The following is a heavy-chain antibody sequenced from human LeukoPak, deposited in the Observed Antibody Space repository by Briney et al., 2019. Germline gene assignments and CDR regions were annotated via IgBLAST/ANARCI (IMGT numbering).Heavy chain of an antibody. Sequence: PGGSLRLSCAASGFTFSSYAMSWVRQAPGKGLEWVSAISGSGGSTYYADSVKGRFTISRDNSKNTLYLQRNSLRAEDTAVYYCAKEGVDSSGYFHFDYWGQGTLVTVSS. V-gene: IGHV3-23*01. D-gene: IGHD3-22*01. CDR3: AKEGVDSSGYFHFDY. CDR2: ISGSGGST. J-gene: IGHJ4*02. CDR1: GFTFSSYA.